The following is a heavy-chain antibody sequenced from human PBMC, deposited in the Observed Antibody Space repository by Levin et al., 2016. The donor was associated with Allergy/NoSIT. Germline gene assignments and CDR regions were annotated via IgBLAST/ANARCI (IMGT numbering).Heavy chain of an antibody. D-gene: IGHD3-10*01. J-gene: IGHJ4*02. Sequence: WVRQAPGQGLEWMGGIIPIFGTANYAQKFQGRVTITADKSTSTAYMELSSLRSEDTAVYYCARDGGTMVRGVITPSGYWGQGTLVTVSS. CDR3: ARDGGTMVRGVITPSGY. V-gene: IGHV1-69*06. CDR2: IIPIFGTA.